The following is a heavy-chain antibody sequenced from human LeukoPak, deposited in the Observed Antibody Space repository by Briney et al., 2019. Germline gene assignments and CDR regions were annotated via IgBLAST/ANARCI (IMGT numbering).Heavy chain of an antibody. Sequence: PSETLSLTCAVYGGSFSGYYWSWIRQPPGKGLEWIGEINHSGSTNYNPSLKSRVTISVDTSKNQFSLKLSSVTAAGTAVYYCARGRFRLVGATTRDPGGRGFDYWGQGTLVTVSS. V-gene: IGHV4-34*01. J-gene: IGHJ4*02. CDR1: GGSFSGYY. CDR2: INHSGST. CDR3: ARGRFRLVGATTRDPGGRGFDY. D-gene: IGHD1-26*01.